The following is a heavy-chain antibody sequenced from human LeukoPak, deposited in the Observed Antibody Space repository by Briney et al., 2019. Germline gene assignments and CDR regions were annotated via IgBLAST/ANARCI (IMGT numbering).Heavy chain of an antibody. J-gene: IGHJ4*02. CDR3: ARDGSN. CDR2: IIPIFGTA. V-gene: IGHV1-69*13. D-gene: IGHD5-12*01. Sequence: SVKVSCKASGYTFTRYYMHWVRQAPGQGLEWMGGIIPIFGTANYAQKFQGRVTITADESTSTAYMELSSLRSEDTAVYYCARDGSNWGQGTLVTVSS. CDR1: GYTFTRYY.